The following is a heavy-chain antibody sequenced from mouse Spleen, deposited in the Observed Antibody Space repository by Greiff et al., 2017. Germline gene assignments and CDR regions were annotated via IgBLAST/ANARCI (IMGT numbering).Heavy chain of an antibody. J-gene: IGHJ3*01. CDR1: GYTFTDYY. Sequence: VQLQQSGAELVRPGASVKLSCKASGYTFTDYYINWVKQRPGQGLEWIARIYPGSGNTYYNEKFKGKATLTAEKSSSTAYMQLSSLTSEDSAVYFCARSPYGKGAWFAYWGQGTLVTVSA. D-gene: IGHD1-1*02. CDR2: IYPGSGNT. V-gene: IGHV1-76*01. CDR3: ARSPYGKGAWFAY.